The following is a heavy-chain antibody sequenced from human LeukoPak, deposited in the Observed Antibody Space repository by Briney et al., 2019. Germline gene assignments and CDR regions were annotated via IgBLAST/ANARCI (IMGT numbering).Heavy chain of an antibody. J-gene: IGHJ4*02. V-gene: IGHV1-69*04. CDR3: ARTPEPYGSGSYYNY. CDR1: GGTFSSYA. D-gene: IGHD3-10*01. CDR2: IIPILGTA. Sequence: SVKVSCKASGGTFSSYAISWVRQAPGQGLEWMGRIIPILGTANYAQKFQGRVTITADKSTSTAYMELSSLRSEDTAVYYCARTPEPYGSGSYYNYWGQGTLVTVSS.